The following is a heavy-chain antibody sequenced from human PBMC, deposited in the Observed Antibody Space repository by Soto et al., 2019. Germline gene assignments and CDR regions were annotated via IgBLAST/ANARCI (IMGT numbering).Heavy chain of an antibody. CDR2: ISAYNGNT. D-gene: IGHD3-10*01. J-gene: IGHJ6*02. V-gene: IGHV1-18*01. Sequence: GASVKVSCKASGYTFTSYGISWVRQAPGQGLEWMGWISAYNGNTNYAQKLQGRVTMTTDTSTSTAYMELRSLRSDDTAVYYCARDDGSGSCYNLYYYSYGMDVWGQGTRVTVSS. CDR3: ARDDGSGSCYNLYYYSYGMDV. CDR1: GYTFTSYG.